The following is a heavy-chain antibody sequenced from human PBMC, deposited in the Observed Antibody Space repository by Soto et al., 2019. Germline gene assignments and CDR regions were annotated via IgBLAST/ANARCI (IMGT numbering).Heavy chain of an antibody. D-gene: IGHD6-13*01. CDR2: IIPILGIV. Sequence: QVQLVQSGAEVKKPGSSVKVSCKASGGTFSSYTISWVRQAAGQGLEWMGRIIPILGIVNYAQKFQGRVTITADKSTCTAYMELSSLRSEDTAVYYCTRGRDHSSSWITWGQGTLVTVSS. V-gene: IGHV1-69*02. CDR3: TRGRDHSSSWIT. J-gene: IGHJ5*02. CDR1: GGTFSSYT.